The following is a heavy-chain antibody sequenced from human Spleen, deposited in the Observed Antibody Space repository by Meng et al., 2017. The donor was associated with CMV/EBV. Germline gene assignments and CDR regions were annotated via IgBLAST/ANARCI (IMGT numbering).Heavy chain of an antibody. CDR3: ARARHYDILTGYYRAYYYYYGMDV. J-gene: IGHJ6*02. D-gene: IGHD3-9*01. Sequence: ASVKVSCKASGYTFTGYYMHWVRQAPGQGLEWMGWINTYNGNTKYAQKLQGRVTMTTDTSTSTAYMELRSLRSDDTAVYYCARARHYDILTGYYRAYYYYYGMDVWGQGTTVTVSS. CDR1: GYTFTGYY. CDR2: INTYNGNT. V-gene: IGHV1-18*04.